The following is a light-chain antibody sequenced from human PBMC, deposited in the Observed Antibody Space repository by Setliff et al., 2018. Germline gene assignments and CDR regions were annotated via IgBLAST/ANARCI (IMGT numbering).Light chain of an antibody. CDR1: SSDVGGYNY. J-gene: IGLJ1*01. CDR3: SSYSGSSTLV. V-gene: IGLV2-14*01. CDR2: EVS. Sequence: QSALTQPASVSGSPGQSITISCTGTSSDVGGYNYVSWYQQHPGKAPKLMIYEVSDRPSGVSNCFSGSRSGNTASLTISGLQAEDEADYYCSSYSGSSTLVFGTGTKGTVL.